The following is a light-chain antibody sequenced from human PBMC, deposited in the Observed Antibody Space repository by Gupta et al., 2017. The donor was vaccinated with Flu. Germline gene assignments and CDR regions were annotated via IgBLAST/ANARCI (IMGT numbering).Light chain of an antibody. CDR1: SSDIGGYKY. CDR2: DVD. CDR3: CSYAGSYTWV. V-gene: IGLV2-11*01. Sequence: QSALTQPRSVSGSPGQSVAISCTGTSSDIGGYKYVSWCQQHPGKAPKLIIYDVDKRPSGVPDRFSGSKSGNTDSLTISGLQAEDEGDYDCCSYAGSYTWVFGGGTKLTVL. J-gene: IGLJ3*02.